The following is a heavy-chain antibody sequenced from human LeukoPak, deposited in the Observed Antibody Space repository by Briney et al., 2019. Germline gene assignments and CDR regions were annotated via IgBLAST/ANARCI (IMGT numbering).Heavy chain of an antibody. CDR3: AREKVYGDYIDF. J-gene: IGHJ4*02. Sequence: GGSLRLSCAASGFTFNEYAIHWVRQAPGKGLEWVAVVSSDGINKYYADSVKGRFTISRDNSKNTLYLQMNSLRPEDTAVYYCAREKVYGDYIDFWGQGTLVTVSS. CDR1: GFTFNEYA. D-gene: IGHD4-17*01. V-gene: IGHV3-30-3*01. CDR2: VSSDGINK.